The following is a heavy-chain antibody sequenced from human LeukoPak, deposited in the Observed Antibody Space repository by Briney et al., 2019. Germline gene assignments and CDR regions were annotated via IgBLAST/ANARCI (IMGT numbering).Heavy chain of an antibody. CDR1: GFTFSSYW. CDR3: AKDVKSVVTALYDY. D-gene: IGHD2-21*02. CDR2: ISGSGGST. V-gene: IGHV3-23*01. J-gene: IGHJ4*02. Sequence: KTGGSLRLSCAASGFTFSSYWMSWVRQAPGKGLEWVSAISGSGGSTYYADSVKGRFTISRDNSKNTLYLQMNSLRAEDTAVYYCAKDVKSVVTALYDYWGQGTLVTVSS.